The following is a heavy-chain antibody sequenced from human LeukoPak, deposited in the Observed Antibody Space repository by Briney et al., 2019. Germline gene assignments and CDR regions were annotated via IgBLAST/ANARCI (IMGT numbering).Heavy chain of an antibody. J-gene: IGHJ6*03. CDR2: ISYDGSNK. V-gene: IGHV3-30*01. D-gene: IGHD2-2*01. CDR1: GFTFSSYA. Sequence: GGSLRLSCAASGFTFSSYAMPWVRQAPGKGLEWVAVISYDGSNKYYADSVKGRFTISRDNSENTLYLQMNSLRAEDTAVYYCARDQVVVPAATWHHYYYYYMDVWGKGTTVTVSS. CDR3: ARDQVVVPAATWHHYYYYYMDV.